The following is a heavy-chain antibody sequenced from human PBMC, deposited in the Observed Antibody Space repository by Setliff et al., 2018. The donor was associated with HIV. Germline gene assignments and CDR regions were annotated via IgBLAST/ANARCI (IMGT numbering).Heavy chain of an antibody. Sequence: SETLSLTCTVSGASSIYFWGWIRQPPGKGLEWIGSVCYSGSTYYNPSLKSRVTISMDTSMNQFSLKLNSVTAADTAVYYCAKDRSGSYRTFDYWGPGILVTVSS. CDR2: VCYSGST. J-gene: IGHJ4*02. CDR3: AKDRSGSYRTFDY. D-gene: IGHD1-26*01. V-gene: IGHV4-39*07. CDR1: GASSIYF.